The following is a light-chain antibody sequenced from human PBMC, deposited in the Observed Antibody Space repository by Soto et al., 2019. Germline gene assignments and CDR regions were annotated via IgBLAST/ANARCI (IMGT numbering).Light chain of an antibody. J-gene: IGLJ2*01. CDR1: SSDVGSYNL. CDR2: EGS. Sequence: QSALTQPASMSGSPGQSITISCTGTSSDVGSYNLVSWYQHHPGNAPKLMSYEGSERPSGVSNRFSASKSGNTASLTISGLQAEDEADYYCASYTSSSTSVIFGRGTKLTVL. CDR3: ASYTSSSTSVI. V-gene: IGLV2-14*02.